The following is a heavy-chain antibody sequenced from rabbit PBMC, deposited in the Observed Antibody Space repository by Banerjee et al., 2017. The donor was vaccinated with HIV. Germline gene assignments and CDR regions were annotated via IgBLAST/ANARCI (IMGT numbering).Heavy chain of an antibody. V-gene: IGHV1S45*01. CDR1: GIDFSSGYW. D-gene: IGHD6-1*01. Sequence: QEQLVESGGGLVTLGGSLKLTCKASGIDFSSGYWICWVRQAPGKGLEWIACIDTGSSGSTYYASWAKGRFTISKTSSTTVTLQMTSLTAADTSTYFCARDYAGYDYFHLWGQGTLVTVS. J-gene: IGHJ4*01. CDR3: ARDYAGYDYFHL. CDR2: IDTGSSGST.